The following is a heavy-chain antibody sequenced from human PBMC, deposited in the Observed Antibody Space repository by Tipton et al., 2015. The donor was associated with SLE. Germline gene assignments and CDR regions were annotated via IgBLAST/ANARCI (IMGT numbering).Heavy chain of an antibody. J-gene: IGHJ4*02. CDR2: INHGGST. D-gene: IGHD1-14*01. CDR3: ARARRTTSSHFDY. Sequence: LRLSCSIYGGSFGGYYWSWIRQPPGKGLEWIGEINHGGSTNYNPSLESRLTISIDTSKNQFSLRLTSMTPADTALYYCARARRTTSSHFDYWGQGTLVTVSS. CDR1: GGSFGGYY. V-gene: IGHV4-34*09.